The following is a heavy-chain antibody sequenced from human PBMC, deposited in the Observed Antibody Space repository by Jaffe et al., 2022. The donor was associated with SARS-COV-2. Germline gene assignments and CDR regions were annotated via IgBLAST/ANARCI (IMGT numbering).Heavy chain of an antibody. CDR2: VYYSGGT. CDR1: GGSISRSSSY. Sequence: QLQLQESGPGLVKPSETLSLTCTVSGGSISRSSSYWAWIRQPPGKGLEWVGNVYYSGGTNYNPSLKSRVTISVDTSKNQFSLKLTSVTAADTAVYYCAGRKPNAAVHSWGQGTLVAVSS. D-gene: IGHD2-8*01. V-gene: IGHV4-39*01. J-gene: IGHJ4*02. CDR3: AGRKPNAAVHS.